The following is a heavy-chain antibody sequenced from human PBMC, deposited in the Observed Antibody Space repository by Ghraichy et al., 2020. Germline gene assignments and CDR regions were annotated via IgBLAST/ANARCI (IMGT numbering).Heavy chain of an antibody. CDR3: ARASAVVRFYYYAAMDV. V-gene: IGHV3-48*01. Sequence: GGSLRLSCAVSGFTLSDYSINWVRQAPGKGLEWISYITSSGKFISYADSVKGRFTVSSDNAKKTLYLQMNSLRGEDTAVYYFARASAVVRFYYYAAMDVCGQGTTVTVSS. J-gene: IGHJ6*02. CDR2: ITSSGKFI. D-gene: IGHD4-23*01. CDR1: GFTLSDYS.